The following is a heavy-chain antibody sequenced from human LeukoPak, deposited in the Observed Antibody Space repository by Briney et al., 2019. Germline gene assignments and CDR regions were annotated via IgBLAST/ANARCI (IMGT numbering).Heavy chain of an antibody. J-gene: IGHJ4*02. D-gene: IGHD5-24*01. CDR2: IYYSGST. V-gene: IGHV4-31*03. CDR1: GGSISSGGHY. Sequence: SETLSLTCTVSGGSISSGGHYWTWIRQHPGKGLECIGYIYYSGSTYYNPSLKSRVTISVDTSKNQFSLKLGSVTAADTAVYYCARGLRDGYNYVNYFDYWGQGTLVTVSS. CDR3: ARGLRDGYNYVNYFDY.